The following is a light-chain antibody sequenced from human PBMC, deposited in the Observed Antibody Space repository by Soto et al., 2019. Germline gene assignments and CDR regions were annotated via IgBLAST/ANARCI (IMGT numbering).Light chain of an antibody. CDR3: CSFERSITLV. J-gene: IGLJ2*01. Sequence: QSALTQPASVSGSPGQSITISCTGSSSDVGSYNLVSWYQQLPGEAPKLMIYEGSKRPSGVSNRFSGSKSGNTASLTISGLQXEDEADYYCCSFERSITLVFGGGTKLTVL. V-gene: IGLV2-23*01. CDR1: SSDVGSYNL. CDR2: EGS.